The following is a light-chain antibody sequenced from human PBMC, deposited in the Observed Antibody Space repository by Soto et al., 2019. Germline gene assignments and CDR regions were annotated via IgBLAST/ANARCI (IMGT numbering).Light chain of an antibody. J-gene: IGLJ2*01. V-gene: IGLV2-14*01. Sequence: QSALTQPASVSGSPGQSITISCTGTSSDIGRYNYVSWYQQHPGKAPRLVISGVNKRPSGISNRFSGSKSGNTASLTISGLQADDEAIYYCASYTSTTTLVVFDGGTKLTVL. CDR1: SSDIGRYNY. CDR3: ASYTSTTTLVV. CDR2: GVN.